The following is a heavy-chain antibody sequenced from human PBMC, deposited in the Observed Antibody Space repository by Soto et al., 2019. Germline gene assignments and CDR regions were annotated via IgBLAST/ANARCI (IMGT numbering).Heavy chain of an antibody. Sequence: ASVKVSCKTSGYTFSNYGINWVRQAPGQGLEWMGWISAYNGNTNFAQKLQGRVSLTTDTFSTTAYMELRSLTSDDTAVYYCARDLVPGYTGFSDYWGQGTLVTVSS. V-gene: IGHV1-18*01. CDR3: ARDLVPGYTGFSDY. CDR1: GYTFSNYG. J-gene: IGHJ4*02. D-gene: IGHD5-12*01. CDR2: ISAYNGNT.